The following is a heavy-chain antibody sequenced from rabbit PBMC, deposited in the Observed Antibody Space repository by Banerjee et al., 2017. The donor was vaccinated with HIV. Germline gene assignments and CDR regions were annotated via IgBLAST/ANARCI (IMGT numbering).Heavy chain of an antibody. V-gene: IGHV1S47*01. CDR2: IEPIFGRT. CDR1: GFDFSNYG. J-gene: IGHJ4*01. D-gene: IGHD4-2*01. CDR3: ARGLNVGGAGLNL. Sequence: QEQLEESGGDLVKPGASLTLSCKASGFDFSNYGVSWVRQAPGKGLEWIGYIEPIFGRTYYANWVNGRFTISSHNAQNTLYLQLSSLTAADTATFFCARGLNVGGAGLNLRGPGTLVTVS.